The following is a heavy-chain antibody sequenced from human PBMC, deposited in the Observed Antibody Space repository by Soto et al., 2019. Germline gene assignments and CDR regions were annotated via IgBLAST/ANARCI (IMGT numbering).Heavy chain of an antibody. CDR1: GFTFSSYS. Sequence: EVQLVESGGGLVQPGGSLRLSCAASGFTFSSYSMNWVRQAPGKGLEWVSYISSSSSTIYYADSVKGRFTISRDNAKNSLYLQMNSLRDEDTAVYYCARGPTVTRRWYYFDYWGQGTLVTVSS. CDR3: ARGPTVTRRWYYFDY. D-gene: IGHD4-17*01. CDR2: ISSSSSTI. V-gene: IGHV3-48*02. J-gene: IGHJ4*02.